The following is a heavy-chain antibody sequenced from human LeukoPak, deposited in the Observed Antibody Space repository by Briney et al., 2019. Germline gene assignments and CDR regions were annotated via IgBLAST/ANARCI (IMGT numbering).Heavy chain of an antibody. Sequence: GGSLRLSCAASGFTFSGSPIHWVRQASGKGLEWVGRIRSKSNRYATVYAASVKGRFTISRDDSTDTAYLQMNSLKVEDTAVYYCSKVPFDYGDYLFDRWGQGTLVTVS. J-gene: IGHJ4*02. CDR3: SKVPFDYGDYLFDR. CDR1: GFTFSGSP. V-gene: IGHV3-73*01. CDR2: IRSKSNRYAT. D-gene: IGHD4-17*01.